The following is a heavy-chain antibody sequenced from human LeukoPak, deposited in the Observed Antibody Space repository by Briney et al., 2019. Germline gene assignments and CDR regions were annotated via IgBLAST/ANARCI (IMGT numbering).Heavy chain of an antibody. CDR2: INHSGST. V-gene: IGHV4-34*01. J-gene: IGHJ4*02. D-gene: IGHD1-26*01. Sequence: SETLSLTCAVYGGSFSGYYWSWIRQPPGKGLEWIREINHSGSTNYNPSLKSRVTISVDTSKNQFSLKLSSVTAADTGVYYCARAVYNSGSYYVFDYWGQGTLVTVSS. CDR1: GGSFSGYY. CDR3: ARAVYNSGSYYVFDY.